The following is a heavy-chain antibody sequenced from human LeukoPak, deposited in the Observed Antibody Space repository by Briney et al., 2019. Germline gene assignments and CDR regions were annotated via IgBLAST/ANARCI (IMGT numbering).Heavy chain of an antibody. Sequence: SETLSLTCTVSGGSICGYYWSWIRQPPGKGLEWIGYIYYSGSTNYNPSLKSRVTISVDTSKNQFSLKLSSVTAADTAVYYCATSNSVWTSFDYWGQGTLVTVSS. CDR2: IYYSGST. CDR3: ATSNSVWTSFDY. D-gene: IGHD3/OR15-3a*01. CDR1: GGSICGYY. V-gene: IGHV4-59*01. J-gene: IGHJ4*02.